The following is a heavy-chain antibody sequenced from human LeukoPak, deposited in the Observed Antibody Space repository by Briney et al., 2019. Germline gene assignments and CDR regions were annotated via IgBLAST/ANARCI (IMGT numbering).Heavy chain of an antibody. CDR1: GGTFSSYA. V-gene: IGHV1-69*13. CDR3: ARPRREIDDYGDYGQFDY. D-gene: IGHD4-17*01. J-gene: IGHJ4*02. Sequence: SVKVSCKASGGTFSSYAISWVRQAPGQGLEWMGGIIPIFGTANYAQKFQGRVTITADESTSTAYMELSSLRSEDTAVYYCARPRREIDDYGDYGQFDYWGQGTLVTVSS. CDR2: IIPIFGTA.